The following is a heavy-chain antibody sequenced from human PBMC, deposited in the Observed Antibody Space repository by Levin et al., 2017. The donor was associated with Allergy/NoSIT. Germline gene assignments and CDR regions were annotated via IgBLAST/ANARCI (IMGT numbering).Heavy chain of an antibody. Sequence: PSETLSLTCAVNGGSFGDYFWSWIRQSPGKGLEWIGEIRHSGSTQYNPSLRSRVTMSLDTSKNTFSVHLTSVTAADTAVYYCARDLAYCGGDCNTDHYYYMDVWGKGTAVTVS. CDR3: ARDLAYCGGDCNTDHYYYMDV. J-gene: IGHJ6*03. D-gene: IGHD2-21*02. CDR1: GGSFGDYF. V-gene: IGHV4-34*01. CDR2: IRHSGST.